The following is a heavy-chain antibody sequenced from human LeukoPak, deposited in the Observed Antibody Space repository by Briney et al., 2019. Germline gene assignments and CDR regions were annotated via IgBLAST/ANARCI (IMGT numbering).Heavy chain of an antibody. CDR3: AKDLSGSIGGY. Sequence: GGSLRLSCAASGFTFSGYAMSWVRQAPGKGLELVSAISGSGGSTYYADSVRGRFTISRDNSKNTLYLQMNSLRDEDTAVYYCAKDLSGSIGGYWGQGTLVTVSS. V-gene: IGHV3-23*01. D-gene: IGHD3-16*01. CDR1: GFTFSGYA. CDR2: ISGSGGST. J-gene: IGHJ4*02.